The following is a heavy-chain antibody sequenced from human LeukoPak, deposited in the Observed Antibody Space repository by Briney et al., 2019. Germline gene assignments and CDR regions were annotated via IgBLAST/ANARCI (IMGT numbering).Heavy chain of an antibody. J-gene: IGHJ2*01. Sequence: SETLSLTCTVSGGSISSYYWSWIRQPPGKGLEWIGYIYYSGSTNYNPSLKSRLTISVDTSKNQFSLKLSSVTAADTAVYYCAREGSERYFDLWGRGTLVTVSS. V-gene: IGHV4-59*01. CDR3: AREGSERYFDL. CDR1: GGSISSYY. CDR2: IYYSGST.